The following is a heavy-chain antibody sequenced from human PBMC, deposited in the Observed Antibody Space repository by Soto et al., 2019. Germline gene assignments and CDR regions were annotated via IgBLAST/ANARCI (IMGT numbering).Heavy chain of an antibody. J-gene: IGHJ3*02. V-gene: IGHV4-59*01. D-gene: IGHD3-16*02. CDR2: IYYSGST. CDR1: GGSISSYY. Sequence: PSETLSLTCTVSGGSISSYYWSWIRQPPGKGLEWIGYIYYSGSTNYNPSLKSRVTISVDTSKNQFSLKLSSVTAADTAVYYCARDRGVLGDYIWGSYRSLAFDIWGQGTMVTVSS. CDR3: ARDRGVLGDYIWGSYRSLAFDI.